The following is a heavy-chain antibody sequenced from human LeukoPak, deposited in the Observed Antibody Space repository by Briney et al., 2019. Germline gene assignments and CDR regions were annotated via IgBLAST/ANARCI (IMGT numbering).Heavy chain of an antibody. V-gene: IGHV3-48*03. D-gene: IGHD3-3*01. CDR2: ISSRGSTI. Sequence: PGGSLRLSCAASGFTFSSYEMNWVRQAPGKGLEWVSYISSRGSTIYYADSVKGRFTISRDNAKNSLYLQMNSLRAEDTAVYYCARDHDFWSGGYGMDVWGQGTTVTVSS. CDR3: ARDHDFWSGGYGMDV. CDR1: GFTFSSYE. J-gene: IGHJ6*02.